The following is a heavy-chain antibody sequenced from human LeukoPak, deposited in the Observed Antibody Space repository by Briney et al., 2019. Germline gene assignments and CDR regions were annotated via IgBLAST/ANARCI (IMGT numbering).Heavy chain of an antibody. CDR3: ARVDDGSGYRHVDY. D-gene: IGHD3-3*01. CDR1: GYTSTGRY. Sequence: ASVKVSCKASGYTSTGRYLHWVRQAPGQGLEYMGWINPKSGSANYAQKFQGRVTVTRDTSISTAYMELTSLTSDDTAIYYCARVDDGSGYRHVDYWGQGSLVIVSS. J-gene: IGHJ4*02. V-gene: IGHV1-2*02. CDR2: INPKSGSA.